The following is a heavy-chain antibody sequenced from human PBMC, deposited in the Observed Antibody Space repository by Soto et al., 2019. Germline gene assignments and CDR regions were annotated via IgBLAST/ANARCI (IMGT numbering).Heavy chain of an antibody. CDR2: IVVGSGNT. CDR1: GFTFTSSA. CDR3: AAVSDFWSGYYAYYFDY. J-gene: IGHJ4*02. Sequence: SVKVSCKASGFTFTSSAVQWVRQARGQRLEWIGWIVVGSGNTNYAQKFQERVTITRDMSTSTAYMELSSLRSEDTAVYYCAAVSDFWSGYYAYYFDYWGQGTLVTVSS. V-gene: IGHV1-58*01. D-gene: IGHD3-3*01.